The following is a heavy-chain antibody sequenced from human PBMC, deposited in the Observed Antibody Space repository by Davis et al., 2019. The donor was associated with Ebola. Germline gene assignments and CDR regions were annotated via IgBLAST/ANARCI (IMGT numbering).Heavy chain of an antibody. D-gene: IGHD1-26*01. J-gene: IGHJ4*02. CDR2: ISSSRSYI. CDR3: ARGLRANTWDPSAY. Sequence: GESLKISCAASGFTFSDFSMDWVRQAPGKGLEWVSSISSSRSYIYYADSVKGRFTISRDNAKNSLYLQMNSLRVDDTAVYYCARGLRANTWDPSAYWGQGTLVTVSS. V-gene: IGHV3-21*01. CDR1: GFTFSDFS.